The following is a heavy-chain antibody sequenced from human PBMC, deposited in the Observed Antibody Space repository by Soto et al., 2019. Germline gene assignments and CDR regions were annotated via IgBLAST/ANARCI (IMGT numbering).Heavy chain of an antibody. Sequence: ASVKVSCKASGYTFTSYGISWVRQAPGQGLEGMGWISAYNGNTNYAQKLQGRVTMTTDTSTSTAYMELRSLRSDDTAVYYCARGRPVVVVAATYYYYMDVWGKGTTVTVSS. J-gene: IGHJ6*03. V-gene: IGHV1-18*01. CDR3: ARGRPVVVVAATYYYYMDV. CDR1: GYTFTSYG. D-gene: IGHD2-15*01. CDR2: ISAYNGNT.